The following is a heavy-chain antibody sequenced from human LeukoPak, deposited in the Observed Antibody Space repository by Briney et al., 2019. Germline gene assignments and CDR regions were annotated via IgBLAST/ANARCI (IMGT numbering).Heavy chain of an antibody. CDR2: IKEDGSHQ. D-gene: IGHD6-13*01. CDR1: GFTFNSYW. CDR3: VKAAGSWYGYFDY. Sequence: GGSLRLSCAASGFTFNSYWLSWVRQAPGKGLEWVANIKEDGSHQHYVDSVKGRFTISRDNAKNSLYVQMNSLRAEVTAVYYCVKAAGSWYGYFDYWGQGTLVTVSS. J-gene: IGHJ4*02. V-gene: IGHV3-7*02.